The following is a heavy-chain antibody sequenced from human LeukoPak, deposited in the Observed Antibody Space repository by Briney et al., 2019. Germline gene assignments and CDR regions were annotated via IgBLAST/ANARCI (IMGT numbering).Heavy chain of an antibody. Sequence: PGGSLRLSCAASGFTFDDYAMHWVRQAPGKGLAWVSLISGDGGSTYYAGSVKGRFTISRDNSKNSLYLQMNSLRTEDTALYYCAKGTYCSGGSCYGNWFDPWGQGTLVTVSS. CDR3: AKGTYCSGGSCYGNWFDP. CDR1: GFTFDDYA. J-gene: IGHJ5*02. CDR2: ISGDGGST. V-gene: IGHV3-43*02. D-gene: IGHD2-15*01.